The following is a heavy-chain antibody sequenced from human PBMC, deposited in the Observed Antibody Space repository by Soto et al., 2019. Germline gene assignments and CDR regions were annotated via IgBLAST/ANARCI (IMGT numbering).Heavy chain of an antibody. CDR2: ITPYDGST. V-gene: IGHV1-18*01. D-gene: IGHD3-22*01. Sequence: QVQLVQSGGEVKKPGASVKVSCKTSGYTCSKFGISWARQVPGQGLEWVGWITPYDGSTNVAQKLQGTVSLTMDTSTDTAYLPLRSLQSVDTADYFCARSWFRTDNAEGWGHVTVVTVSS. J-gene: IGHJ4*01. CDR1: GYTCSKFG. CDR3: ARSWFRTDNAEG.